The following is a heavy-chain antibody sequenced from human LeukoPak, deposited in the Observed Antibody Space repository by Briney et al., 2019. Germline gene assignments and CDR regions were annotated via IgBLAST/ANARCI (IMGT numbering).Heavy chain of an antibody. V-gene: IGHV1-46*01. CDR3: ARRDFDWSLDY. CDR2: ISPSGGGT. CDR1: GYTFTCYY. D-gene: IGHD3-9*01. Sequence: SRKVSCKASGYTFTCYYIHWVRQPHGQGLGWMGIISPSGGGTTYAQKFQGRVTMTRDTSTSTVYMELSSLRSEDTAVYYCARRDFDWSLDYWGQGTLVTVSS. J-gene: IGHJ4*02.